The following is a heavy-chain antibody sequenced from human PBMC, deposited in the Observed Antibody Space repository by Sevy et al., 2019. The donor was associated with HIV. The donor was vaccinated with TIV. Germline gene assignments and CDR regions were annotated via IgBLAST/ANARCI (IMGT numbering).Heavy chain of an antibody. CDR2: IQYSGST. CDR1: GGSISTHY. Sequence: SETLSLTCTVSGGSISTHYWSWIRQPPGKGLERIGYIQYSGSTNNNPSLKSRVTISIDTSKNQFSLKLSSVTAADTAVYYCARVGAWYYGSTGNAFDIWGQGTMVTVSS. J-gene: IGHJ3*02. D-gene: IGHD3-10*01. V-gene: IGHV4-59*11. CDR3: ARVGAWYYGSTGNAFDI.